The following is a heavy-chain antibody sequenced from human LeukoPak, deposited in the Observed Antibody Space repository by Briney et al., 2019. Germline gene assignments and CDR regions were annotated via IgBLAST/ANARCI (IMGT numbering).Heavy chain of an antibody. CDR2: IWYDGSNK. J-gene: IGHJ4*02. CDR1: GFTFSSYA. V-gene: IGHV3-33*06. D-gene: IGHD6-13*01. Sequence: GGSLRLSCAASGFTFSSYAMHWVRQTPGTGLEWVALIWYDGSNKYYVDSVKGRFTISRDNSKNTLYLQMNSLRAEDTAVYYCAKDREISAAGRPYYFDYWGQGTLVTVSS. CDR3: AKDREISAAGRPYYFDY.